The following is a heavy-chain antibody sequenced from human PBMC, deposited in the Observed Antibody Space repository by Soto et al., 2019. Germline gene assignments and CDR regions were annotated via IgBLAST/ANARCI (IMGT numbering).Heavy chain of an antibody. Sequence: PSETLSLTCTVSGGSISSSSYYWGWIRQPPGKGLEWIGSIYYSGSTNYNPSLKSRVTISVDTSKNQFSLKLSSVTAADTAVYYCARGVVAATLCDYWGQGTLVTVSS. CDR3: ARGVVAATLCDY. CDR2: IYYSGST. CDR1: GGSISSSSYY. D-gene: IGHD2-15*01. J-gene: IGHJ4*02. V-gene: IGHV4-39*07.